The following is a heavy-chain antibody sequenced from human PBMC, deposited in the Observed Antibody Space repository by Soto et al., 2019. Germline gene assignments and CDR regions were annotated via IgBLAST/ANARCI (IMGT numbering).Heavy chain of an antibody. Sequence: EVQLLESGGGLVQPGGSLRLSCAASGFTFSSYAMSWVRQAPGKGLEWVSAISGSGGSTYYADSVKGRFTISRDNSMNTLYRQMNSLRAEATAVYYCAKEGRIGYSSSWFPDYWGQGTLVTVSS. J-gene: IGHJ4*02. CDR1: GFTFSSYA. CDR2: ISGSGGST. CDR3: AKEGRIGYSSSWFPDY. V-gene: IGHV3-23*01. D-gene: IGHD6-13*01.